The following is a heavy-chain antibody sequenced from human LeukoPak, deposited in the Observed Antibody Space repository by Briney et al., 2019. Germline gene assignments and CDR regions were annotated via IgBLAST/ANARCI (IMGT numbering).Heavy chain of an antibody. Sequence: TGGSLRLSCAASGFTFSSYAMHWVRQAPGKGLEWVAVISYDGSNKYYADSVKGRFTISRDNSKNTLYLQMNSLRAEDTAVYYCARPLHYYGSGSSLNYWGQGTLVTVSS. CDR3: ARPLHYYGSGSSLNY. CDR1: GFTFSSYA. D-gene: IGHD3-10*01. CDR2: ISYDGSNK. J-gene: IGHJ4*02. V-gene: IGHV3-30-3*01.